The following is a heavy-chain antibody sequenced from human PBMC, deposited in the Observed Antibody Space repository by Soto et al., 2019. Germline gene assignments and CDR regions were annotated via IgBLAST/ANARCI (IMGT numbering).Heavy chain of an antibody. CDR3: AREGCSGGSCYYYYGMDV. V-gene: IGHV4-61*01. CDR1: GGSVSSGSYY. J-gene: IGHJ6*02. CDR2: IYYSGST. Sequence: SETVSLTXTVSGGSVSSGSYYWSWIRQPPGKGLEWIGYIYYSGSTNYNPSLKSRVTISVDTSKNQFSLKLSSVTAADTAVYYCAREGCSGGSCYYYYGMDVWGQGTTVTVSS. D-gene: IGHD2-15*01.